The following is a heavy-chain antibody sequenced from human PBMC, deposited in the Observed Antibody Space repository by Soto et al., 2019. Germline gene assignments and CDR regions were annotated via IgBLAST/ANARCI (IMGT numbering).Heavy chain of an antibody. Sequence: QVQLVESGGGVVQPGRSLRLSCAASGFTFSSYGMHWVRQAPGKGLEWVAVIWYDGSNKYYADSVKGRFTISRDNSKNTLYLQMNSLRAEDTAVYYCARDPQHSSGYSSSWYWFDYWGQGTLVTVSS. CDR1: GFTFSSYG. CDR2: IWYDGSNK. V-gene: IGHV3-33*01. J-gene: IGHJ4*02. CDR3: ARDPQHSSGYSSSWYWFDY. D-gene: IGHD6-13*01.